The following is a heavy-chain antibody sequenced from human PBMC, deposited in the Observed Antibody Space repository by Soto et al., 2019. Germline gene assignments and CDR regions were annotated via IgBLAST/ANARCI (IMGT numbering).Heavy chain of an antibody. D-gene: IGHD6-19*01. CDR1: GGTFSSYA. J-gene: IGHJ5*02. CDR3: ARGGSSGWYSDGYNWFDP. CDR2: IIPIFGTA. Sequence: QVQLVQSGAEVKKPGSSVKVSCKASGGTFSSYAISWVRQAPGQGLEWMGGIIPIFGTANYAQKFQGRVTITADKSTSTAYMELSSLRSEDTAVYYCARGGSSGWYSDGYNWFDPWGQGNLVTVSS. V-gene: IGHV1-69*06.